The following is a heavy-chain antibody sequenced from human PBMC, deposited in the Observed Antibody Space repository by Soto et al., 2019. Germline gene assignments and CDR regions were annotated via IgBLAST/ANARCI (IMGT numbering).Heavy chain of an antibody. CDR1: GYTFSHYA. J-gene: IGHJ4*02. V-gene: IGHV1-3*01. CDR2: INAGNGNT. D-gene: IGHD6-13*01. Sequence: ASVKVSCKASGYTFSHYAMHWVRQAPGQRLEWMGWINAGNGNTKYSQKFQGRVTITRDTSASTAYMELSSLRSEDTAVYYCARPHFSSSYYFDYWGQGTLVTVSS. CDR3: ARPHFSSSYYFDY.